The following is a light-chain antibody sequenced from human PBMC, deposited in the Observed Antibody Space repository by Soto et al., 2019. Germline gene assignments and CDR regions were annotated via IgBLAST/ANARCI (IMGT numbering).Light chain of an antibody. Sequence: DTVLTQSPGTLSLSPGERATLSCRACPSVSNNYLAWYQQKPGQAPRLLIYGASNRATGIPDRFSGSGSGTDFTLTISRLEPEDFAVYYCQQYGSSGTFGQGTKVDI. V-gene: IGKV3-20*01. CDR3: QQYGSSGT. CDR1: PSVSNNY. J-gene: IGKJ1*01. CDR2: GAS.